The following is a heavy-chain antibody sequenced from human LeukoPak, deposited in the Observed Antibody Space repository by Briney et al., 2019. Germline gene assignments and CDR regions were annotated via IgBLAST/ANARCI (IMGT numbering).Heavy chain of an antibody. CDR1: GFTFSSYE. Sequence: PGGSLRLSCAVSGFTFSSYEMNWVRQAPGKGLEWLSYITSSGSTIYYADSVKGRFTISRDNAKNSLYLQMNTLRAEDTAIYYWARDQGYCSRTSCPSYFDYGGQGPLVTVPS. CDR3: ARDQGYCSRTSCPSYFDY. V-gene: IGHV3-48*03. J-gene: IGHJ4*02. D-gene: IGHD2-2*01. CDR2: ITSSGSTI.